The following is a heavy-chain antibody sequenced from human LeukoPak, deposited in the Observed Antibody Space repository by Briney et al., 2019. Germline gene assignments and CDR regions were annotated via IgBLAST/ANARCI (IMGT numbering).Heavy chain of an antibody. CDR3: ARAAGGDY. CDR2: INPSGGTT. V-gene: IGHV1-46*01. D-gene: IGHD1-26*01. CDR1: GYTFTSYH. J-gene: IGHJ4*02. Sequence: GASVKVSCKASGYTFTSYHMHWVRQAPGQGLEWMGIINPSGGTTNYAQKLQGRVTMTTDTSTSTAYMELRSLRSDDTAVYYCARAAGGDYWGQGTLVTVSS.